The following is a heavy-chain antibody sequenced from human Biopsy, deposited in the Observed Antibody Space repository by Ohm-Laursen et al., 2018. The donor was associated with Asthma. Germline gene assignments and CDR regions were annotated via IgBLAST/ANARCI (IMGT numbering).Heavy chain of an antibody. CDR3: ARHGPTNYRIDS. CDR1: GGSFSSNY. Sequence: TLSLTCAVYGGSFSSNYWSWIRQTPGKGLEWLGDTHHSGYTNYNPSPSSRLTLSVDTSKSQFSLRLTSVTAADTAVYFCARHGPTNYRIDSWGQGSLVIVSS. CDR2: THHSGYT. D-gene: IGHD4/OR15-4a*01. V-gene: IGHV4-34*01. J-gene: IGHJ1*01.